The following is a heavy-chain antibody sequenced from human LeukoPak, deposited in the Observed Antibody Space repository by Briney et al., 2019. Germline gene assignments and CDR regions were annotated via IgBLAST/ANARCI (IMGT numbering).Heavy chain of an antibody. D-gene: IGHD3-10*01. V-gene: IGHV3-23*01. J-gene: IGHJ4*02. CDR1: GFTFSSYA. CDR2: ISGSGGST. CDR3: ARFRFGVFDY. Sequence: PGGSLRLSCAASGFTFSSYAMSWVRQAPGKGLEWVSAISGSGGSTYYADSVKGQFTISRDNSKNSLYLQMNSLKTEDTAVYYCARFRFGVFDYWGQGTLVTVSS.